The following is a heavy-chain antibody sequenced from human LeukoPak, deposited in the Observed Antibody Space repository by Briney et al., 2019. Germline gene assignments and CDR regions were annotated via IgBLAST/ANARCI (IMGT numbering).Heavy chain of an antibody. J-gene: IGHJ5*02. V-gene: IGHV4-59*08. CDR3: ARRPYCSSTSCYGFDP. D-gene: IGHD2-2*01. CDR1: GGSIRNYY. Sequence: SETLSLTCTVLGGSIRNYYWSWIRQPPGKELQWIGYIYYSGSTNYNPSLKSRVTISVDTSKNQFSLKLSSVTAADTAVYYCARRPYCSSTSCYGFDPWGQGTLVTVSS. CDR2: IYYSGST.